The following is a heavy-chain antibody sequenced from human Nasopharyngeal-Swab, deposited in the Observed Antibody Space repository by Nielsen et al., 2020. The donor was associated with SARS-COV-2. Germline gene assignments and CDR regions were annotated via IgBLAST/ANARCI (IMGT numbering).Heavy chain of an antibody. CDR2: ISYDGSNK. V-gene: IGHV3-30-3*01. CDR3: ARGRYCSTTSCYAAYYYHYVDV. Sequence: GESLKISCADSGFTFSSYAVHWVRQAPGKGLEWVAVISYDGSNKYYADSVKGRFTISRDNSKNTLYLQMDSLRAEDTAVYYCARGRYCSTTSCYAAYYYHYVDVWDKGTMVTVSS. D-gene: IGHD2-2*01. J-gene: IGHJ6*03. CDR1: GFTFSSYA.